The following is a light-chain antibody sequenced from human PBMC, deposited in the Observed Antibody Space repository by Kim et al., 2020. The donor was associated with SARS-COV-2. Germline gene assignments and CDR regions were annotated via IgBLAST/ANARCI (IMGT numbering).Light chain of an antibody. Sequence: VAWGQTVRITCQGDRLRSYYTAWFQQKPGQAPIVVVYGKNNRPSGIPARFSGSSSGNTASLTITGTQAGDEADYYCNSRDNNDNVLFGGGTQLTVL. CDR2: GKN. J-gene: IGLJ2*01. CDR1: RLRSYY. CDR3: NSRDNNDNVL. V-gene: IGLV3-19*01.